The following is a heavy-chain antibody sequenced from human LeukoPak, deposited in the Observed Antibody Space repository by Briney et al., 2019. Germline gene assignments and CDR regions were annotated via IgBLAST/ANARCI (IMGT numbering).Heavy chain of an antibody. V-gene: IGHV4-34*01. J-gene: IGHJ5*02. Sequence: ASETLSLTCAVYGGSFSGYYWSWIRQPPGKGLEWIGEINHSGSTNYNPSLKSRVTISVDTSKNQFSLKLSSVTAADTAVYYCARSLSPSTNWFDPWGQGALVTVSS. CDR3: ARSLSPSTNWFDP. CDR1: GGSFSGYY. D-gene: IGHD3-16*02. CDR2: INHSGST.